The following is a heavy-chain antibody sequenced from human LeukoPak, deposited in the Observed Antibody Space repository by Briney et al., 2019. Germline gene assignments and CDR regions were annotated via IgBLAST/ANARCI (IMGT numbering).Heavy chain of an antibody. CDR2: IIPIFGTA. D-gene: IGHD4-23*01. V-gene: IGHV1-69*06. Sequence: GSSVKVSCKASGGTFSSYAISWVRQAPGQGLEWMGGIIPIFGTANYAQKFQGRVTITADKSTSTAYMELSSLRSEDTAVYYCARFDYGGNRDVDDAFDIWGQGTMVTVSS. CDR1: GGTFSSYA. CDR3: ARFDYGGNRDVDDAFDI. J-gene: IGHJ3*02.